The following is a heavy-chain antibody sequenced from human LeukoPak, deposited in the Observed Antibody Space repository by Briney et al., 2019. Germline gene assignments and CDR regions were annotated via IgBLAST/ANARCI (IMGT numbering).Heavy chain of an antibody. V-gene: IGHV4-4*08. J-gene: IGHJ4*02. CDR2: IYTSGST. CDR3: ASGDDFWSGYYY. CDR1: GGSISSYY. Sequence: SETLSLTCTVSGGSISSYYWSWIRQPPGKGLEWIGRIYTSGSTNYNPSLKSRVTISVDTSKNQFSLKLSSVTAADTAVYYCASGDDFWSGYYYWGQGTLVTVSS. D-gene: IGHD3-3*01.